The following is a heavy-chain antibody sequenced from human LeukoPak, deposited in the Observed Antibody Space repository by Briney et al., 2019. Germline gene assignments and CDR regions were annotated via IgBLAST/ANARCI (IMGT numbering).Heavy chain of an antibody. V-gene: IGHV3-21*03. CDR2: IGNSSYI. CDR3: TTDRPLVVVAATTFHSAWFDP. CDR1: GFTFSTYN. Sequence: PGGSLRLSCAASGFTFSTYNMNWVRQAPGKGLEWVSSIGNSSYIYYADSVKGRFTISRDNAKNSLYLQMNSLKTEDTAVYYCTTDRPLVVVAATTFHSAWFDPWGQGTLVTVSS. D-gene: IGHD2-15*01. J-gene: IGHJ5*02.